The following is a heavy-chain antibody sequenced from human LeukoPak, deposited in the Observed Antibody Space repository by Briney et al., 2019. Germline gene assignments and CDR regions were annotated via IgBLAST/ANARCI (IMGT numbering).Heavy chain of an antibody. J-gene: IGHJ4*02. CDR1: GFTFGSFA. D-gene: IGHD6-19*01. V-gene: IGHV3-23*01. CDR2: IVGSGGIT. CDR3: AKTTVGYSSGRYPGWPADS. Sequence: GGSLRLSCVASGFTFGSFAIYWIRQAPGKGLEWVSGIVGSGGITYYADSEQGRFIISRDNSKNTVYLQMNSLRDGDTGIYYCAKTTVGYSSGRYPGWPADSWGQGVPVTVSS.